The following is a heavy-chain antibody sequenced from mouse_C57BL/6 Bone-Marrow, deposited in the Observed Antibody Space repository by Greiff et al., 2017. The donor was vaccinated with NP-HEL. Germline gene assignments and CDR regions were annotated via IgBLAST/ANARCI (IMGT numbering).Heavy chain of an antibody. V-gene: IGHV1-52*01. D-gene: IGHD1-1*01. CDR2: IDPSDSET. CDR1: GYTFTSYW. J-gene: IGHJ4*01. CDR3: ARHGSGDYYAMDY. Sequence: QVQLQQPGAELVRPGSSVKLSCKASGYTFTSYWMHWVKQRPIQGLEWIGNIDPSDSETHYNQKFKDKATLTVDKSSSTAYMQLSSLTSEDSAVYYCARHGSGDYYAMDYWGQGTSVTVSS.